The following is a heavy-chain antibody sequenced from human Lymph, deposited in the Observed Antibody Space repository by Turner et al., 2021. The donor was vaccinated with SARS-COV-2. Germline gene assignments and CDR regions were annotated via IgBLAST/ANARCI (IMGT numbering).Heavy chain of an antibody. Sequence: QVQLVQSGAAVKKPGASVKVSCKAPGYTFTSYDINWLRQATGQGLEWMGWMNPNSGNTGYAQKFQGRDTMTRNTSISTAYMELSSLRSEDTAVYYCARGRYSGGGMDVWGQGTTVTVSS. CDR1: GYTFTSYD. CDR3: ARGRYSGGGMDV. CDR2: MNPNSGNT. J-gene: IGHJ6*02. V-gene: IGHV1-8*02. D-gene: IGHD1-26*01.